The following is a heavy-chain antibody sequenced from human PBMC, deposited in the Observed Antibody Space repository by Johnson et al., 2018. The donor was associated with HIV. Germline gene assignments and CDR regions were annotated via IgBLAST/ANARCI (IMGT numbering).Heavy chain of an antibody. D-gene: IGHD6-13*01. CDR2: IYSGGST. CDR1: GFTVSSNY. CDR3: ASSFYQQLRAFDI. J-gene: IGHJ3*02. Sequence: VQLVESGGGLIQPGGSLRLSCAASGFTVSSNYMSWVRQAPGKGLEWVSVIYSGGSTYYADSVKGRFTISRDNSKNTLYLTMNSLRAEDTAVYDCASSFYQQLRAFDIWGQGTMVTVSS. V-gene: IGHV3-53*01.